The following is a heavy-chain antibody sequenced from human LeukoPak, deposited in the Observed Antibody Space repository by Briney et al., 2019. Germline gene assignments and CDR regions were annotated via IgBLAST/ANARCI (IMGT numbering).Heavy chain of an antibody. CDR1: GYSFTSYD. V-gene: IGHV1-8*01. Sequence: ASVKVSCKASGYSFTSYDINWVRQATGQGLEWMGWMNPNSGNTGYAQKFQGRVTMTRNTSISTAYMELSSLRSEDTAVYYCARTNSSSWFTVYYYYYGMDVRGQGTLVTVSS. J-gene: IGHJ6*02. CDR2: MNPNSGNT. CDR3: ARTNSSSWFTVYYYYYGMDV. D-gene: IGHD6-13*01.